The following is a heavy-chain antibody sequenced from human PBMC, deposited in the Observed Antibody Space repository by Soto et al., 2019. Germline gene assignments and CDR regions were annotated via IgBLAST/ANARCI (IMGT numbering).Heavy chain of an antibody. J-gene: IGHJ3*02. CDR3: ARQYRDGYNDAFDI. D-gene: IGHD5-12*01. CDR2: IYYSGST. V-gene: IGHV4-59*08. CDR1: GGSISSYY. Sequence: SETLSLTCTVSGGSISSYYWSWIRQPPGKGLEWIGYIYYSGSTNYNPSLKSRVTISVDTSKNQFSLKLSSVTAADTAVYYCARQYRDGYNDAFDIWGQGTMVTVSS.